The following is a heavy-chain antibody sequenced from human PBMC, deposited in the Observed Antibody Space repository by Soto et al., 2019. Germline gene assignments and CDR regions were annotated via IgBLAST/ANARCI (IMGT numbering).Heavy chain of an antibody. Sequence: ASVRVSCKASGYTFTSYYMHWVRQAPGQVLECMGIINPSGGVTSXXXKFQVRVXXTGDAATSIGXMELSXRRSEDTAVYYCARAESGIAGAEHAVEFDYXXQ. V-gene: IGHV1-46*01. CDR3: ARAESGIAGAEHAVEFDY. CDR2: INPSGGVT. D-gene: IGHD6-19*01. CDR1: GYTFTSYY. J-gene: IGHJ4*01.